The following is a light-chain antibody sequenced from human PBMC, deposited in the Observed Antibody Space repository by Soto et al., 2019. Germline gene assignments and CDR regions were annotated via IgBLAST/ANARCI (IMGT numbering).Light chain of an antibody. CDR3: LSYASSSTLV. V-gene: IGLV2-14*01. Sequence: QSVLTQPASVSGSPGQSITTSCTGTSSDIGGYNYVSWYQQHPGKAPKLMIFEVSNRPSGVSNRFSGSKSGNTASLTISGLQDEDEADYYCLSYASSSTLVFGGGTKLTVL. CDR1: SSDIGGYNY. J-gene: IGLJ2*01. CDR2: EVS.